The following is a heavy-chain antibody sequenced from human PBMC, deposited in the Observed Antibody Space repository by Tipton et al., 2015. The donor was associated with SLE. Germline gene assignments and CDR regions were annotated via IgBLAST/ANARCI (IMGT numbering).Heavy chain of an antibody. CDR3: AKLELTCSGWVEYFQH. D-gene: IGHD6-19*01. Sequence: LSLTCAVYGESFSGYYWSWIRQPLGKGLEWVSTISGSGASTYYADSVKGRFTISRDHSKNTLYLQMDSLRAEDTAVYYCAKLELTCSGWVEYFQHWGQGTLVTVSS. CDR2: ISGSGAST. CDR1: GESFSGYY. V-gene: IGHV3-23*01. J-gene: IGHJ1*01.